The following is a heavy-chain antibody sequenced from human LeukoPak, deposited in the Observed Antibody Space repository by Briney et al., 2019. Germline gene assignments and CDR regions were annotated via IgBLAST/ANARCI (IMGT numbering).Heavy chain of an antibody. D-gene: IGHD3-22*01. CDR3: ARRMNYYDSSGYYYYYYGMDV. CDR1: GYSFTSYW. V-gene: IGHV5-51*01. CDR2: IYPGDSDT. J-gene: IGHJ6*02. Sequence: GESLKISCKGSGYSFTSYWIGWVRQMPGKGLEWMGIIYPGDSDTRYSPSFQGQVTISADKSISTAYLQWSSLKASDTAMYYCARRMNYYDSSGYYYYYYGMDVWGQGTTVTVSS.